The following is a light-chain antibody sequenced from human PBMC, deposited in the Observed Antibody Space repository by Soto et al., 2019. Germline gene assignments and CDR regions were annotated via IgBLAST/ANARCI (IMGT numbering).Light chain of an antibody. J-gene: IGKJ1*01. V-gene: IGKV1-39*01. CDR2: AAS. CDR3: QRSYSTPRT. Sequence: DIQMTQSPSSLSASVGDRVTITCRASQSISSYLNWYQQKPGKAPKLLIYAASSLQGGVPLRFSGSGSGTDSTLTTSILQPEDFATSSCQRSYSTPRTLGQGTKVDIK. CDR1: QSISSY.